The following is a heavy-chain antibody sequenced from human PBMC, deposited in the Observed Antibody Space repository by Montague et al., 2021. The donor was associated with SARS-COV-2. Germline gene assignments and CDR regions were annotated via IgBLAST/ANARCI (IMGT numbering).Heavy chain of an antibody. CDR2: IGTAGDT. CDR1: GFTFSSYD. D-gene: IGHD5-24*01. CDR3: ARGPSRDGYNGGDAFDI. V-gene: IGHV3-13*01. J-gene: IGHJ3*02. Sequence: SLRLSFSASGFTFSSYDMHWVRQATGKGLEWVSAIGTAGDTYYPGSVKGRFTISRENAKNSLYLQMNSLRAGDTAVYYCARGPSRDGYNGGDAFDIWGQGTMVTVSS.